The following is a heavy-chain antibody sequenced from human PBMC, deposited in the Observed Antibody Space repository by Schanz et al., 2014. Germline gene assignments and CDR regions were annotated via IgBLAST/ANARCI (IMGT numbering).Heavy chain of an antibody. CDR2: ISGSGGNT. J-gene: IGHJ4*02. CDR1: GFTLSNYA. D-gene: IGHD5-12*01. CDR3: ARKVVATIGGYYDN. Sequence: EMQLLESGGGLAQPGGSLRLSCAASGFTLSNYAMSWVRQAPGKGLEWVSIISGSGGNTYYADAVRGRFTISRDNAENTLFLQMNSLRAEDTAVYYCARKVVATIGGYYDNWGQGTLVIVSS. V-gene: IGHV3-23*01.